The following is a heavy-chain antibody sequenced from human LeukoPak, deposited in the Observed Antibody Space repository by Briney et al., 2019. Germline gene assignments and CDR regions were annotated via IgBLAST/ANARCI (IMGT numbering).Heavy chain of an antibody. CDR2: IKQDGSEK. J-gene: IGHJ4*02. V-gene: IGHV3-7*01. CDR1: GFTFSSYW. D-gene: IGHD6-19*01. CDR3: ARDSGRVNY. Sequence: GGSLRLSCAASGFTFSSYWMSWVRQAPGKGLEWVANIKQDGSEKNYVDSVKGRFTISRDNAKNPLFLQMNSLRPEDTAVYYCARDSGRVNYWGQGTLVTVSS.